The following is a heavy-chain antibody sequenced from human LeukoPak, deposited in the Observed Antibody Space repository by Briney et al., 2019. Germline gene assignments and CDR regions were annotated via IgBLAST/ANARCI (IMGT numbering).Heavy chain of an antibody. Sequence: ASVKVSCKASVYKFTDYGFSWVRQAPGQGLEWMGWISTYNDNTHYAQKLQGRVTMTTDTSTSTVYMELKSLRSDDTAVYYCARIQSRIIAARPGNPAFDYWGRGTLVPVSS. D-gene: IGHD6-6*01. CDR3: ARIQSRIIAARPGNPAFDY. CDR2: ISTYNDNT. V-gene: IGHV1-18*01. CDR1: VYKFTDYG. J-gene: IGHJ4*02.